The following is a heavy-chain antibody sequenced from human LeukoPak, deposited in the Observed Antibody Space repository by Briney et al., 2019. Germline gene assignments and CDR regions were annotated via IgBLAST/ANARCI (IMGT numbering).Heavy chain of an antibody. J-gene: IGHJ4*02. CDR1: GFTFSSYA. D-gene: IGHD3-9*01. CDR2: MSGSGGMT. Sequence: GGSLRLSCAASGFTFSSYAMHWVRQAPGEGLEWVSAMSGSGGMTYSADSVKGRFTISRDNSKNTLYLQMNSLRAEDTAVYYCARGADSGYSSDNWGQGTLVSVSS. CDR3: ARGADSGYSSDN. V-gene: IGHV3-23*01.